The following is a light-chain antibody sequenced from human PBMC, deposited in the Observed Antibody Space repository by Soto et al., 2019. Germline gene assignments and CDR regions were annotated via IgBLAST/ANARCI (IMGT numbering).Light chain of an antibody. Sequence: DIQMTQSPSTLSASVGDRVTITCRASQTVSIWLAWYQQKPGKAPKFLIYKASILESGVPSRFSGSGSGTEFSLTISSLQPDDFATYYCQQYNAYPWTFDQGTKVEIK. CDR1: QTVSIW. CDR2: KAS. CDR3: QQYNAYPWT. V-gene: IGKV1-5*03. J-gene: IGKJ1*01.